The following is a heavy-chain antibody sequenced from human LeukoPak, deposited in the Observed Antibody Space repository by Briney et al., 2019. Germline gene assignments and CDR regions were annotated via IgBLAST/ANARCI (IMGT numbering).Heavy chain of an antibody. J-gene: IGHJ4*02. CDR2: INHSGST. V-gene: IGHV4-34*01. D-gene: IGHD5-12*01. CDR1: GGSFSGYY. CDR3: ARGAKYSGYDSGDFDY. Sequence: SETLSLTCAVYGGSFSGYYWSWIRQPPGKGLEWTGEINHSGSTNYNPSLKSRVTISVDTSKNQFSLKLSSVTAADTAVYYCARGAKYSGYDSGDFDYWGQGTLVTVSS.